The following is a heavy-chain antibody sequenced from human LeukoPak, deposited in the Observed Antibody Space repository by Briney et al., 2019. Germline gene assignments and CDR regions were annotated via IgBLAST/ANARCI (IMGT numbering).Heavy chain of an antibody. CDR3: AKDQSPYYYYGMDV. J-gene: IGHJ6*02. CDR2: ISGSGDVT. V-gene: IGHV3-23*01. CDR1: GFTFSHFD. Sequence: GGSLRLSCAASGFTFSHFDMTWVRQAPGKGLEWVSRISGSGDVTHYADSVKGRFTISRDNSKNTLYLQMSSLTAEDLAVYYCAKDQSPYYYYGMDVWSQGTTVTVSS.